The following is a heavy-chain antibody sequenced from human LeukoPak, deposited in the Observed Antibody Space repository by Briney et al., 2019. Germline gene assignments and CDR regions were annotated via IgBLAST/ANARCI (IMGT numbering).Heavy chain of an antibody. CDR3: ARDDGNYYDSSGFDY. D-gene: IGHD3-22*01. CDR2: ITSSSSYI. J-gene: IGHJ4*02. Sequence: PWGSLRLSCAASGFTFSSFTMNWVRQAPGKGLEWVSSITSSSSYIYYADSVKGRFTISRDNAKNSLYLQMNSLRAEDTAVYYCARDDGNYYDSSGFDYWGQGTLVTVSS. CDR1: GFTFSSFT. V-gene: IGHV3-21*01.